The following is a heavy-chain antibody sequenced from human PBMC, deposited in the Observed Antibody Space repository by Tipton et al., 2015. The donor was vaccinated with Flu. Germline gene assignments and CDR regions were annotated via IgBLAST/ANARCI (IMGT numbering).Heavy chain of an antibody. CDR3: ARGSGSGTYLIFDF. CDR1: GGSMSSYY. Sequence: TLSLTCTVSGGSMSSYYWAWIRQPAGKGLEWIGRMHTSGSTKYNPSLESRVTMSVDTSNNHFSLKLSSVTAADTAVYYCARGSGSGTYLIFDFWGQGTLATVSS. D-gene: IGHD3-10*01. J-gene: IGHJ4*02. CDR2: MHTSGST. V-gene: IGHV4-4*07.